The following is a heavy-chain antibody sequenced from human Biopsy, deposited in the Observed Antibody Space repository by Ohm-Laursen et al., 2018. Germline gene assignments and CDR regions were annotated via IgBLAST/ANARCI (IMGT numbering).Heavy chain of an antibody. D-gene: IGHD3-3*02. CDR3: ARDRRDWQHFFDY. CDR2: IHKDSTTE. V-gene: IGHV3-11*01. J-gene: IGHJ4*02. Sequence: SLRLSCSASGFTVYNNYMTWFRRAPGKGLEWIAYIHKDSTTEYYADSVRGRFSISRDNAQKSLYLQMNSLRAEDTAVYYCARDRRDWQHFFDYWGQGTEVIVSS. CDR1: GFTVYNNY.